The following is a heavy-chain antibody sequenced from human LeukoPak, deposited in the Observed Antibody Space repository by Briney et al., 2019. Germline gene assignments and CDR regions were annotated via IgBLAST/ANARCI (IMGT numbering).Heavy chain of an antibody. V-gene: IGHV1-3*01. Sequence: ASVKVSCKASGYTFTSYAMHWVRQAPGQRLEWMGWINAGNGNTKYSQKFQGRVTITRDTSASTAYMELSSLRSEDTAVYYCARGEDVLLWFGELSGYWGQGTLVTVSS. J-gene: IGHJ4*02. D-gene: IGHD3-10*01. CDR1: GYTFTSYA. CDR2: INAGNGNT. CDR3: ARGEDVLLWFGELSGY.